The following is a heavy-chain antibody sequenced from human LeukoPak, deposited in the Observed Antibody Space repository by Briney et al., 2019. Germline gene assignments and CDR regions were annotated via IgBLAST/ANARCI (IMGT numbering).Heavy chain of an antibody. CDR2: INSGGST. D-gene: IGHD6-13*01. CDR1: GLTVSSNY. J-gene: IGHJ5*02. Sequence: GGSLRLSCAASGLTVSSNYMSWVRQAPGKGLEWVSGINSGGSTSYADSVKGRFTISRDSSKNTLYLQMNSLRAEDTAVYYCARTGGYRFDPWGRGTLVTVSS. V-gene: IGHV3-53*01. CDR3: ARTGGYRFDP.